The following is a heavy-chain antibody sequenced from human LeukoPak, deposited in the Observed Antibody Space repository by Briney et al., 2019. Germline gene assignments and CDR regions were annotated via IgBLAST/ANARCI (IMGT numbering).Heavy chain of an antibody. CDR3: ARDLARTVFFDY. J-gene: IGHJ4*02. CDR1: GGSISSYY. Sequence: PSETLSLTCTVSGGSISSYYWSWIRQPPGKGLEWIGYIYYSGSTNYNPSLKSRVTISVDTSKNQFSLKLSSVTAADTAVYYCARDLARTVFFDYWGQGTLVTVSS. D-gene: IGHD6-19*01. V-gene: IGHV4-59*12. CDR2: IYYSGST.